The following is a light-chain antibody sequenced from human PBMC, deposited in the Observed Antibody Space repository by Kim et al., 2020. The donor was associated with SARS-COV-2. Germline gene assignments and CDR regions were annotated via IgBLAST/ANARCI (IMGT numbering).Light chain of an antibody. CDR1: NSDVGGYDY. Sequence: QSITISCTGTNSDVGGYDYVSWYQQHPGKAPKLMIYDVSKRPSGISSRFSGSKSGNTASLTISGLQAEDEADYYCSSYTSSSTYVFGTGTKVTVL. CDR3: SSYTSSSTYV. CDR2: DVS. V-gene: IGLV2-14*04. J-gene: IGLJ1*01.